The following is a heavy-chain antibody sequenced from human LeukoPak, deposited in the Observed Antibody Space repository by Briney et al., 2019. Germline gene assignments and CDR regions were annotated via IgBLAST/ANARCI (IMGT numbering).Heavy chain of an antibody. CDR2: IYHSGST. V-gene: IGHV4-4*02. CDR3: ARVSYYDSSGSKRRMSWFDP. D-gene: IGHD3-22*01. Sequence: SETLSLTCAVSGGSISSSNWWSWVRQPPGKGLEWIGEIYHSGSTNYNPSLKSRVTISVDKSKNQFSLKLSSVTAADTAVYYCARVSYYDSSGSKRRMSWFDPWGQGTLVTVSS. J-gene: IGHJ5*02. CDR1: GGSISSSNW.